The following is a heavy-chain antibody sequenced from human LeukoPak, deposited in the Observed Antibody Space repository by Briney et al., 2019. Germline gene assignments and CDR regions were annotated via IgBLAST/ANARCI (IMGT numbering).Heavy chain of an antibody. J-gene: IGHJ5*02. CDR2: IYSGGST. Sequence: GGSLRLSCAASGFTVSSNYMSWVRQAPGKGLEWVSVIYSGGSTYYADSVKGRFTISRDNSKNTLYLQMNSLRAEDTAVYYCARSTGYSSRGFDPWGQGTLVTVSS. V-gene: IGHV3-66*01. CDR1: GFTVSSNY. CDR3: ARSTGYSSRGFDP. D-gene: IGHD6-19*01.